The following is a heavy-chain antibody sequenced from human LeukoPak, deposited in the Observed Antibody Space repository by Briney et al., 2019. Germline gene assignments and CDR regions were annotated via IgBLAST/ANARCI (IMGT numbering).Heavy chain of an antibody. CDR3: VSGSLQSGYNFDY. CDR2: IKYDGSAT. CDR1: GFTFGNYW. V-gene: IGHV3-74*01. Sequence: GGPLRLSCAASGFTFGNYWMHWLRHVPGKGLVWVSHIKYDGSATNYANSVKGRFTISRDNAKNTLYLQMNRLRAEDTAVYYCVSGSLQSGYNFDYWGQGALVTVSS. D-gene: IGHD3-3*01. J-gene: IGHJ4*02.